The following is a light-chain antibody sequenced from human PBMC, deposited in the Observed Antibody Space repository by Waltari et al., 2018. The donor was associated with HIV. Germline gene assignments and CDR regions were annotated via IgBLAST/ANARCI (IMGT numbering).Light chain of an antibody. Sequence: QSALTQPASVSGSPGQTITISCSGPSSSVGNNNPVSWYQQHPGKAPKLIIYEFGKRPSGISNRFSGFKSGNTSSLTISGLQAEDEADYYCFSYVAATTRVFGEGTKVTVL. CDR1: SSSVGNNNP. CDR2: EFG. J-gene: IGLJ3*02. CDR3: FSYVAATTRV. V-gene: IGLV2-23*02.